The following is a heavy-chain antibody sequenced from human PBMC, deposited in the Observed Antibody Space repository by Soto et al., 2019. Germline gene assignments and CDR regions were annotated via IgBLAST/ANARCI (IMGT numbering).Heavy chain of an antibody. CDR1: GFTFSSYA. D-gene: IGHD6-13*01. CDR2: ISGSGNTT. CDR3: AKARGRTWYEDY. J-gene: IGHJ4*02. V-gene: IGHV3-23*01. Sequence: EVQLLESGGGLVQPGGSLSLSCAATGFTFSSYAMTWVRQAPGKGLEWVSSISGSGNTTYYADSVKGRFTISRDSSKNTLYLQMNSLRPEDTAVYYCAKARGRTWYEDYWGQGTLVTVSS.